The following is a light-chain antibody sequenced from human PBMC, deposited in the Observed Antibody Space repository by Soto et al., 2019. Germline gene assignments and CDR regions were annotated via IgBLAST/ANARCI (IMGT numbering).Light chain of an antibody. CDR2: GST. CDR3: QKRSNWPPT. Sequence: DILLTQSPGTLSLSPGERATLSCRASQNVDSTYLAWYQQKPGQDPRLVIYGSTRRAPGVPDRFSGSGSGTDFTLTISSLEPEDFAVYYCQKRSNWPPTFGTGTKVD. J-gene: IGKJ3*01. V-gene: IGKV3D-20*02. CDR1: QNVDSTY.